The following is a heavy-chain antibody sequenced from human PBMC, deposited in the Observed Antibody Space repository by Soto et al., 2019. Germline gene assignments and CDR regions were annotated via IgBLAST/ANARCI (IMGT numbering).Heavy chain of an antibody. CDR3: ARDMRAVPWYGGVSSAFDI. CDR2: IKTDGTST. J-gene: IGHJ3*02. V-gene: IGHV3-74*01. D-gene: IGHD3-10*01. CDR1: GFTFSRHW. Sequence: EVQLVESGGGLVQPGGSLTLSCAASGFTFSRHWMHWVRQAPGKGLVWVSRIKTDGTSTSYADSVKGRFTISRDNAKNTLGLQMNSLTGEDTAVYYCARDMRAVPWYGGVSSAFDIWGQGTVVTVSS.